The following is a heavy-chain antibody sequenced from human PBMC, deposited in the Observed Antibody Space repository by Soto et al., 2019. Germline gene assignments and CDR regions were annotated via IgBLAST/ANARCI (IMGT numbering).Heavy chain of an antibody. CDR1: GGTFSSYA. CDR2: IIPIFGTA. J-gene: IGHJ6*02. D-gene: IGHD3-22*01. CDR3: ARGTYYYDGSGYRYYYYYGMDV. V-gene: IGHV1-69*12. Sequence: QVQLVQSGAEVKKPGSSVKVSCKASGGTFSSYAISWVRQAPGQGLEWMGGIIPIFGTANYAQKFQGRVTMTAEESTSXXDXEXXSLRCEGTAVYYCARGTYYYDGSGYRYYYYYGMDVWGQGTTVTVSS.